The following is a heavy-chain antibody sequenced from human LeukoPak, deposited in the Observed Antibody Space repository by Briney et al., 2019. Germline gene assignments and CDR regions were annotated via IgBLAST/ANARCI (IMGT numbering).Heavy chain of an antibody. CDR2: INHGGST. J-gene: IGHJ4*02. CDR3: ARGPVTGYYTFDY. D-gene: IGHD3-9*01. Sequence: SETLFLTCAVYGGSFSGYYWSWIRQPPGKGLEWIGEINHGGSTNYNPSLKSQVTISVDTSKTQFSLKLSSVTAADPAVYYCARGPVTGYYTFDYWGQGTLVTVSS. V-gene: IGHV4-34*01. CDR1: GGSFSGYY.